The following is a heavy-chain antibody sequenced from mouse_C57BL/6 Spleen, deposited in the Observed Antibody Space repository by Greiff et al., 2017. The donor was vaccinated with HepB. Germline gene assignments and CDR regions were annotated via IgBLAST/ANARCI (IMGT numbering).Heavy chain of an antibody. CDR2: IRLKSDNYAT. J-gene: IGHJ4*01. CDR1: GFTFSNYW. D-gene: IGHD1-1*01. CDR3: YGSYYAMDY. Sequence: EVQLVESGGGLVQPGGSMKLSCVASGFTFSNYWMNWVRQSPEKGLEWVAQIRLKSDNYATHYAESVKGRFTISRDDSKSSVYLQMNNLRAEDTGIYYCYGSYYAMDYWGQGTSVTVSS. V-gene: IGHV6-3*01.